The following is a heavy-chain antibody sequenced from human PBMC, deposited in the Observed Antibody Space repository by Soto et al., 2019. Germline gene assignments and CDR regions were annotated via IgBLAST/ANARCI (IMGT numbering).Heavy chain of an antibody. J-gene: IGHJ6*02. CDR3: ARLGTAVTSVAHYGMDV. V-gene: IGHV5-10-1*01. CDR2: IDPSDSYI. CDR1: GYSFTTYW. Sequence: GESLKISCKGSGYSFTTYWINWVRQMPGKGLEWMGKIDPSDSYINYSPSFQGHVSISLYKSISTAYLQWSSLKASDTAMYYCARLGTAVTSVAHYGMDVWGQGTTVTVSS. D-gene: IGHD1-7*01.